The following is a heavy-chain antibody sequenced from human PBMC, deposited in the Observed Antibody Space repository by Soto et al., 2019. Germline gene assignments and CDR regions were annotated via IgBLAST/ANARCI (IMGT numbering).Heavy chain of an antibody. Sequence: GGSLLSCSASGFTISSYAMHWVRQAPGKGLESVSVTYSNGGSTHYADSVRGRFTNSRDNSKNTLYLQMNSLRAEDTAVYYCAKTYYCGSGSYLYFDYWGQGTLVTVSS. V-gene: IGHV3-64*04. J-gene: IGHJ4*02. CDR3: AKTYYCGSGSYLYFDY. CDR2: TYSNGGST. CDR1: GFTISSYA. D-gene: IGHD3-10*01.